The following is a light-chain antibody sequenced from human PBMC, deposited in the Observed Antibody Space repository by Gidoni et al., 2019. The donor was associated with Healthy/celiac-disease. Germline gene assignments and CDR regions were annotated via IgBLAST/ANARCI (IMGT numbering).Light chain of an antibody. J-gene: IGLJ2*01. CDR1: KLGDKS. Sequence: SYQLTQPPSVSVSPGQTASITCSGDKLGDKSACWYQQKPGPSPVLVIYQDSKRPSGIPERFSGSNSGNTATLTISGTQAMDEADYYCQAWDSSTAVFGGGTKLTVL. CDR2: QDS. CDR3: QAWDSSTAV. V-gene: IGLV3-1*01.